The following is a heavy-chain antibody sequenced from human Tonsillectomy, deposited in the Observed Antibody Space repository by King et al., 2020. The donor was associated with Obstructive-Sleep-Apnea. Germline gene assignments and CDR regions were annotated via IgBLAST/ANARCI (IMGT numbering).Heavy chain of an antibody. Sequence: VQLVESGAEVKKPGASVKVSCKASGYTFTGYYMHWVRQAPGQGLEWMGWINPNSCGTNYAQKFQGRVTMTRDTSISTAYMELSRLRSDDTAVYFCSRGREPGGYWYFDLWGRGTLVTVSS. J-gene: IGHJ2*01. V-gene: IGHV1-2*02. CDR3: SRGREPGGYWYFDL. D-gene: IGHD1-14*01. CDR2: INPNSCGT. CDR1: GYTFTGYY.